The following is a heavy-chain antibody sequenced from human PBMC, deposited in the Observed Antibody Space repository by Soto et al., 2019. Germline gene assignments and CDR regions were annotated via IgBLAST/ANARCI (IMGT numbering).Heavy chain of an antibody. V-gene: IGHV3-23*01. D-gene: IGHD4-17*01. CDR3: AKDRNDYGDFIDAFDI. Sequence: GGSLRLSCAASGFTFSSYAMSWVRQAPGKGLEWVSAISGSGGSTYYADSVKGRFTISRDNSKNTLYLQMNSLRAEDTAVYYCAKDRNDYGDFIDAFDIWGQGTMVTVSS. J-gene: IGHJ3*02. CDR1: GFTFSSYA. CDR2: ISGSGGST.